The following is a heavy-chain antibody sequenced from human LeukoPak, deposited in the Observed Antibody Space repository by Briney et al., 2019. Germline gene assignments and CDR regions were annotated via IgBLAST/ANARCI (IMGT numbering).Heavy chain of an antibody. D-gene: IGHD2-15*01. CDR2: ISWNSGSI. Sequence: GGSLRLSCAASGFTFDDYAMHWVRQAPGKGLEWVSGISWNSGSIGYADSAKGRFTISRDNAKNSLYLQMNSLRAEDTALYYCAKGIGYCSGGSCLSGDYWGQGTLVTVSS. V-gene: IGHV3-9*01. CDR1: GFTFDDYA. J-gene: IGHJ4*02. CDR3: AKGIGYCSGGSCLSGDY.